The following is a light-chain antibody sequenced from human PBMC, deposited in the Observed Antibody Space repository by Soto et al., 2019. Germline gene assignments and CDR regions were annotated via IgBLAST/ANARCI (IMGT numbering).Light chain of an antibody. J-gene: IGKJ4*01. V-gene: IGKV1-13*02. CDR1: QSVRSA. CDR2: DAS. CDR3: QQFHRPALT. Sequence: AIQLTQSPSSLSASVGDRVTITCRASQSVRSALAWYQHKPGRGPRLLIYDASTLQSGVPSRFSSSGSGTDFILTISSLQPEDFATYYCQQFHRPALTFGGGTKLE.